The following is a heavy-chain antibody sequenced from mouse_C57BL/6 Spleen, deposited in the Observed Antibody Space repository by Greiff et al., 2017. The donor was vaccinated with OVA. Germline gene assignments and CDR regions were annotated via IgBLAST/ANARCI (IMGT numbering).Heavy chain of an antibody. V-gene: IGHV1-82*01. Sequence: VKLVESGPELVKPGASVKISCKASGYAFSSSWMNWVKQRPGKGLEWIGRIYPGDGATNYNGKFKGKATLTADKSSNTVYMQLSSLTSEDAAVYFCARERSPYFDVWGTGTTVTVSS. J-gene: IGHJ1*03. CDR3: ARERSPYFDV. CDR2: IYPGDGAT. CDR1: GYAFSSSW.